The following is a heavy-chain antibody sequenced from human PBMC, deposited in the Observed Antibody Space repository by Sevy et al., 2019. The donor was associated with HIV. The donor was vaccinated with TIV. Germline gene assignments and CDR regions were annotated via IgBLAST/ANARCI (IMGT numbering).Heavy chain of an antibody. V-gene: IGHV1-24*01. J-gene: IGHJ4*02. Sequence: ASVKVSCKVSGYTLTELSMHWVRQAPGKGLEWMGSFDPEDGETIYAQNFQGRVTMTEDRSTDTAYMELSSLRSGDTAVYYCVTTKDYYDSSGYPFDYWGQGTLVTVSS. CDR2: FDPEDGET. CDR3: VTTKDYYDSSGYPFDY. D-gene: IGHD3-22*01. CDR1: GYTLTELS.